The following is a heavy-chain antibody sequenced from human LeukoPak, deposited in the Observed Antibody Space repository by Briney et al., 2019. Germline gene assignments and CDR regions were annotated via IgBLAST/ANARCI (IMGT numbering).Heavy chain of an antibody. CDR1: GGAISSYY. CDR3: ARHVGVNYYGSGSPNWFDP. V-gene: IGHV4-34*01. J-gene: IGHJ5*02. D-gene: IGHD3-10*01. Sequence: SETLSPTCIVSGGAISSYYWSWIRQPPGKGLEWIGEINHSGSTNYNPSLKSRVTISVDTSKNQFSLKLSSVTAADTAVYYCARHVGVNYYGSGSPNWFDPWGQGTLVTVSS. CDR2: INHSGST.